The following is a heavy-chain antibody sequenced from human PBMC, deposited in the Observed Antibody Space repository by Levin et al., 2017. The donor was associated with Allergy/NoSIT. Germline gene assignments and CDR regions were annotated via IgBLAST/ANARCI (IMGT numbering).Heavy chain of an antibody. J-gene: IGHJ4*02. CDR2: IWYDGSNK. D-gene: IGHD3-10*01. Sequence: PAGGSLRLSCAASGFTFSSYGMHWVRQAPGKGLEWVAVIWYDGSNKYYADSVKGRFTISRDNSKNTLYLQMNSLRAEDTAVYYCARVKELQYYFDYWGQGTLVTVSS. V-gene: IGHV3-33*01. CDR1: GFTFSSYG. CDR3: ARVKELQYYFDY.